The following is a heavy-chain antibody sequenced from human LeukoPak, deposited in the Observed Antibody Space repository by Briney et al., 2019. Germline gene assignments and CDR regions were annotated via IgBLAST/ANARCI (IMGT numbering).Heavy chain of an antibody. CDR2: IYYSGST. Sequence: PSETLSLTCTVSGGSISSSSYYWGWIRQPPGKGLEWIGSIYYSGSTYYNPSLKSRVTISVDTSKNQFSLKLSSVTAADTAVYYCARVQLAITGIYYIPHWFDPWGQGTLVTVSS. D-gene: IGHD1-20*01. CDR1: GGSISSSSYY. J-gene: IGHJ5*02. CDR3: ARVQLAITGIYYIPHWFDP. V-gene: IGHV4-39*07.